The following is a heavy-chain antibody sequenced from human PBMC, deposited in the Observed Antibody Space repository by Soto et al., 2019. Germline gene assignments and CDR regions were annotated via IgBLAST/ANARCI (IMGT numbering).Heavy chain of an antibody. CDR2: IYYSGST. D-gene: IGHD2-15*01. CDR3: AREGVNGGHLGY. CDR1: GDSVSSGGYS. V-gene: IGHV4-61*08. J-gene: IGHJ4*02. Sequence: SETLSLTCTVSGDSVSSGGYSWSWIRQPPGKGLEWIGYIYYSGSTNYNPSLKSRVTISVDTSRKQISLNLSSVTAADTAVYYCAREGVNGGHLGYWGQGTLVTVSS.